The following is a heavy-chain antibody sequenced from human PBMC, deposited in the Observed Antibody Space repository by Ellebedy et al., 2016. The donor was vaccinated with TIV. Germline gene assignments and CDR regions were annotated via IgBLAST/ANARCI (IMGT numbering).Heavy chain of an antibody. CDR2: ISYDGSAK. V-gene: IGHV3-30*03. D-gene: IGHD5-12*01. J-gene: IGHJ6*02. CDR3: ARGAGYDSDSGGMGV. CDR1: GFTFSTYG. Sequence: GESLKISCAASGFTFSTYGMHWVRQAPGKGLEWLAVISYDGSAKYYADSVKGRFTISRDNANDSLYLQMNSLRDEDAAIYYCARGAGYDSDSGGMGVWGQGTTVTVSS.